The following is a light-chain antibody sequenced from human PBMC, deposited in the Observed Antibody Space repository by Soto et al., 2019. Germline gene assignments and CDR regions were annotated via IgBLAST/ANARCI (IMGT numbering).Light chain of an antibody. CDR1: QRLSISY. CDR3: QQHGTSPIT. CDR2: GAS. Sequence: EIVLTQSPGTLSLSPGERASLSCRASQRLSISYIAWYQQKPGQTPRLLVYGASNRATGIPDRFSGSGSGTDFTLTISRLEPDDFAVYYCQQHGTSPITFGQGTRLEIK. J-gene: IGKJ5*01. V-gene: IGKV3-20*01.